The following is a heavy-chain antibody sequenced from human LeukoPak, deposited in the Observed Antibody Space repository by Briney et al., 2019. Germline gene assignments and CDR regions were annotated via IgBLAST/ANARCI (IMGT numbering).Heavy chain of an antibody. J-gene: IGHJ4*02. V-gene: IGHV3-30*02. Sequence: PGGSLRLSCVASGFNLSAYAMHWARQAPGKGLEWVSLIRYDGSDKYHADSVKGRFTISRDISKNTLNLQMNSLRAEDTAVYYCAKDASSSSSLGDWGQGTLVTVSS. CDR2: IRYDGSDK. D-gene: IGHD6-6*01. CDR3: AKDASSSSSLGD. CDR1: GFNLSAYA.